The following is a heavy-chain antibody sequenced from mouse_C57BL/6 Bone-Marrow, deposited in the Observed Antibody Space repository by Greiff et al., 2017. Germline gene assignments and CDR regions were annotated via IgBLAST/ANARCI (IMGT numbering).Heavy chain of an antibody. CDR2: IYPGDGDT. J-gene: IGHJ4*01. Sequence: QVQLKESGPELVKPGASVKISCKASGYAFSSSWMNWVKQRPGKGLEWIGRIYPGDGDTNYNGKFKGKATLTADKSSSTAYMQLSSLTSEDSAVYFCARSKLGGLYAMDYWGQGTSVTVSS. V-gene: IGHV1-82*01. D-gene: IGHD4-1*01. CDR1: GYAFSSSW. CDR3: ARSKLGGLYAMDY.